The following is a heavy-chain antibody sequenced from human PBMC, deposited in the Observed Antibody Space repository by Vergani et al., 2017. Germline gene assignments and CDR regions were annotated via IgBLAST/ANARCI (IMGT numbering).Heavy chain of an antibody. J-gene: IGHJ4*02. D-gene: IGHD3-10*01. V-gene: IGHV3-7*01. CDR3: AGEYYGSGSYYEDY. CDR2: IKQDGSEK. Sequence: EVQLVESGGGLVQPGGSLRLSCAASGFTFSSYWMSWVRQAPGKGLEWVAKIKQDGSEKYYVDSVKGRFTISRDNAKNSLYLQMNSLRAEDTAVYYCAGEYYGSGSYYEDYWGQGTLVAVSS. CDR1: GFTFSSYW.